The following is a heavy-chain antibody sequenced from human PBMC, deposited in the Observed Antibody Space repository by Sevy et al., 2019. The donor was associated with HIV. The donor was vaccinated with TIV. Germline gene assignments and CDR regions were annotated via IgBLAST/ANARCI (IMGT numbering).Heavy chain of an antibody. CDR2: INPNSGGT. CDR3: ARDLSYYDSSGYLYY. J-gene: IGHJ4*02. Sequence: ASVKVSCKASGCTFTGYYMHWVRQAPGQGLEWMGWINPNSGGTNYAQKFQGRVTMTRDTSISTAYMELSRLRSDDTAVYYCARDLSYYDSSGYLYYWGQGTLVTVSS. CDR1: GCTFTGYY. D-gene: IGHD3-22*01. V-gene: IGHV1-2*02.